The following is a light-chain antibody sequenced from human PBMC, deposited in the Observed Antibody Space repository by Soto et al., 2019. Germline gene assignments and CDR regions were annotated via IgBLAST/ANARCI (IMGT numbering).Light chain of an antibody. CDR3: QQYDNSPLT. CDR2: GAY. V-gene: IGKV3-20*01. CDR1: QSVSSSY. J-gene: IGKJ4*01. Sequence: PGERATLSCRASQSVSSSYLAWYQQKPGQAPRLLIYGAYNRATGIPDRFSGSGSGTDFTLTISRLEPEDFAVYYCQQYDNSPLTLGGGKKVEIK.